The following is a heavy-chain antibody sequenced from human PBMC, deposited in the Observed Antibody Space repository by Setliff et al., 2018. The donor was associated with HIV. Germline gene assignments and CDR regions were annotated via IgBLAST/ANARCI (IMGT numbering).Heavy chain of an antibody. V-gene: IGHV1-18*04. Sequence: ASVKVSCKASGYTFTSDYIHWVRQAPGQGLEWMGWISAYNGNTNYAQKLQGRVTMTTDTSTSTAYMELRSLRSDDTAVYYCARDKRSFYGDYEGDAFDIWGQGTMVTISS. J-gene: IGHJ3*02. CDR1: GYTFTSDY. D-gene: IGHD4-17*01. CDR3: ARDKRSFYGDYEGDAFDI. CDR2: ISAYNGNT.